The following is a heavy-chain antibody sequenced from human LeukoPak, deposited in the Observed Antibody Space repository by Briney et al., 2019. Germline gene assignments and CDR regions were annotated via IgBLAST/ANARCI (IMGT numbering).Heavy chain of an antibody. CDR2: IKQDGSDK. V-gene: IGHV3-7*02. D-gene: IGHD2-15*01. CDR1: GFTFSSYW. CDR3: ARVQGSGLFRWY. Sequence: GGSLRLSCAASGFTFSSYWMSWVRQAPGKGLEWVANIKQDGSDKYYVDSVKGRFTISRDNSKNTLYLQMNSLRAEDTGVYYCARVQGSGLFRWYWGQGTLVTVSS. J-gene: IGHJ4*02.